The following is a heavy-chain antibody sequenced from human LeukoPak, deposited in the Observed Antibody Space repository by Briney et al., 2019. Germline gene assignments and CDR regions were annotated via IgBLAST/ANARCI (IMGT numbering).Heavy chain of an antibody. V-gene: IGHV4-30-4*01. CDR1: GGSISSGDYY. D-gene: IGHD3-10*01. J-gene: IGHJ6*02. CDR2: IYYSGST. Sequence: SETLSLTCTVSGGSISSGDYYWSWIRQPPGKGLEWIGYIYYSGSTYYNPSLKSRVTISVDTSKNQFSLKLSSVTAADTAVYYCARDQADYGSGINYYYGMDVWGQGTTVTVS. CDR3: ARDQADYGSGINYYYGMDV.